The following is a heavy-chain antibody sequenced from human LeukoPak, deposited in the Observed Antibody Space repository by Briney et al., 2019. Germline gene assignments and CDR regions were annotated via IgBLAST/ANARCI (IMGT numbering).Heavy chain of an antibody. CDR2: INSDGSST. V-gene: IGHV3-74*01. Sequence: PGGSLRLSCAASGFTFSSYWMHWVRQAPGKWLVWVSRINSDGSSTSYADSVKGRFTISRDNAKNTLYLQMNSLRAEDTAVYYCAKPEHYDFWSGYPLGYWGQGTLVTVSS. J-gene: IGHJ4*02. D-gene: IGHD3-3*01. CDR1: GFTFSSYW. CDR3: AKPEHYDFWSGYPLGY.